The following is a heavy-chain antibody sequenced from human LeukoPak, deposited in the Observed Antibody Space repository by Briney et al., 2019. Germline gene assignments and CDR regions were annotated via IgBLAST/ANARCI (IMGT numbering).Heavy chain of an antibody. V-gene: IGHV4-34*01. CDR2: INHSGST. J-gene: IGHJ5*02. CDR3: ARTDRRWWDRYHSRFDP. CDR1: GGSFSGYY. Sequence: SETLSLTCAVYGGSFSGYYWSWIRQPPGKGLEWIGEINHSGSTNYNPSLKSRVTISVDTSKNQFSLKLSSVTAADTAVYYCARTDRRWWDRYHSRFDPWGQGTLVTVSS. D-gene: IGHD2-15*01.